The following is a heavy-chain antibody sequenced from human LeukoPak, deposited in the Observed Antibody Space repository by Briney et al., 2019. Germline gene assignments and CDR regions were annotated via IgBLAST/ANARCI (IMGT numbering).Heavy chain of an antibody. V-gene: IGHV3-33*01. Sequence: GGSLRLSCAASGFYFTGYGIHWVRQVPGKGLDWVAVIWYDGKNKHYADSVKGRFTISRDTSKNTVYLQMNSLRAEDTAVYYCTRVSESGNSDYWGQGTLVTVSS. D-gene: IGHD4-23*01. J-gene: IGHJ4*02. CDR1: GFYFTGYG. CDR2: IWYDGKNK. CDR3: TRVSESGNSDY.